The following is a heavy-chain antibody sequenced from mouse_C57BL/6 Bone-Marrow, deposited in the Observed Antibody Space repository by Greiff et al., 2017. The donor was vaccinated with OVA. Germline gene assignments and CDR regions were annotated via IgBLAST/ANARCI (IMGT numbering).Heavy chain of an antibody. CDR2: IDPSDSYT. V-gene: IGHV1-69*01. J-gene: IGHJ2*01. CDR3: ARWGLGSYFDY. CDR1: GYTFTSYW. D-gene: IGHD2-2*01. Sequence: QVQLQQPGAELVMPGASVKLSCKASGYTFTSYWMHWVKQRPGQGLEWIGEIDPSDSYTNYNQKFKGKSTLTVDKSSSAAYMQLSSLTSEDSAVYYCARWGLGSYFDYWGQGTTLTVSS.